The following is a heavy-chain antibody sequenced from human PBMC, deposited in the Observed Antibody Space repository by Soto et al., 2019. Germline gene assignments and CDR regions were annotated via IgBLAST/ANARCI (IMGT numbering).Heavy chain of an antibody. J-gene: IGHJ6*02. D-gene: IGHD2-15*01. V-gene: IGHV3-30*18. CDR1: GFTFSSYG. CDR3: AKGRPHCSGGSCYLYYYGMHV. Sequence: GGSLRLSCAASGFTFSSYGMHWVRQAPGKGLEWVAVISYDGSNKYYADSVKGRFTISRDNSKNTLYLQMNSLRAEDTAVYYCAKGRPHCSGGSCYLYYYGMHVWGQATTVTVSS. CDR2: ISYDGSNK.